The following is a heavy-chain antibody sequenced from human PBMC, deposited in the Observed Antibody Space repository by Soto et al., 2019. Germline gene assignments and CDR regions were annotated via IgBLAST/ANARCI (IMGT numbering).Heavy chain of an antibody. CDR1: GFPFTNYW. CDR3: ACWGHIVPVAPSDFDR. Sequence: HPWGSLRLSCAASGFPFTNYWMNWVRQTPGKGLMWVSRISPDGSDVGYADSVEGRFTVSRDNAKNTLYLQMHSLRAEDTAMYYCACWGHIVPVAPSDFDRWGKGPLVTVSS. J-gene: IGHJ4*02. CDR2: ISPDGSDV. V-gene: IGHV3-74*01. D-gene: IGHD2-21*02.